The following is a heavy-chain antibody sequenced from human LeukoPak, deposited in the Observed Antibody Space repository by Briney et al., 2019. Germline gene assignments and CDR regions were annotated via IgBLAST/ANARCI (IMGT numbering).Heavy chain of an antibody. Sequence: SVKVSCKASGGTFSSYAISWVRQAPGQGLEWMGGIIPIFGTANYAQKFQGRVTITADESTSTAYMELSSLRSEDTAVYYCARGALLWFGELDYWGQGTLVTVSS. CDR3: ARGALLWFGELDY. D-gene: IGHD3-10*01. CDR2: IIPIFGTA. V-gene: IGHV1-69*01. J-gene: IGHJ4*02. CDR1: GGTFSSYA.